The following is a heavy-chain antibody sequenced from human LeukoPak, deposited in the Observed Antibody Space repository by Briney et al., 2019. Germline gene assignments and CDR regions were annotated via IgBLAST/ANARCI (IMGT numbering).Heavy chain of an antibody. Sequence: GGSLRLSCVASGFPFSSYWTTWVRQAPGKGLEWVANIKQDGSKKSYVDSVKGRFTISRDNAKISLYLQMNSLRAEDTAIYYCTRVGYIDEGIDYWGQGTLVTVSS. CDR2: IKQDGSKK. D-gene: IGHD5-24*01. CDR1: GFPFSSYW. J-gene: IGHJ4*02. V-gene: IGHV3-7*04. CDR3: TRVGYIDEGIDY.